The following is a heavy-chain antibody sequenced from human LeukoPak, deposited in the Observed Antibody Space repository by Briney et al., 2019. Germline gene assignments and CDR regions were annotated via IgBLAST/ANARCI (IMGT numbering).Heavy chain of an antibody. D-gene: IGHD4-17*01. Sequence: GGSLRLSCAASGFTFSSYSMNWVRQAPGKGLEWVSSISSSSSYIYYADSVKGRFTISRDNAKNSLYLQMNSLRAEDTALYYCAKALWGTVTNPFDYWGQGTLVTVSS. CDR1: GFTFSSYS. CDR3: AKALWGTVTNPFDY. J-gene: IGHJ4*02. V-gene: IGHV3-21*04. CDR2: ISSSSSYI.